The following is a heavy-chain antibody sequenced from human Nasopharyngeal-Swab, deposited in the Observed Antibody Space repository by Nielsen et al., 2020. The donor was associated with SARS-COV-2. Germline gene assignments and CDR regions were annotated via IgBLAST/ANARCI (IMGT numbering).Heavy chain of an antibody. D-gene: IGHD1-26*01. CDR1: GFTFSNYA. J-gene: IGHJ3*02. Sequence: GESLKISCTASGFTFSNYAMTWVRQAPGKGLKWVSSIRVSGDTTYYADSVKGRFTISRDSSKNTLYLQMNSLRAEDTALYYCAKVKSGTSYDAFDIWGQGTMVTVSS. CDR3: AKVKSGTSYDAFDI. CDR2: IRVSGDTT. V-gene: IGHV3-23*01.